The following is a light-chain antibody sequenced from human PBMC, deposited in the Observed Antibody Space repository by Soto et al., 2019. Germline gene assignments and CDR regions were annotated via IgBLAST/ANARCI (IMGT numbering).Light chain of an antibody. CDR2: DAS. J-gene: IGKJ3*01. CDR3: QQRDTWPPFT. V-gene: IGKV3-11*01. Sequence: EIVLTQSPATLSLSPGERATLSCRASQSIRNHLAWYQQKPGQAPRLLIYDASNRATDIPARFSGSGSGTDFTLTISSLAREDFAVYYCQQRDTWPPFTFGPGTKVDIK. CDR1: QSIRNH.